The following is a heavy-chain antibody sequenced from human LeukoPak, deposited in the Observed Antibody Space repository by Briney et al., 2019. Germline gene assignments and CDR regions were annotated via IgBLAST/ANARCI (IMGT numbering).Heavy chain of an antibody. CDR1: GFTFSSYG. V-gene: IGHV3-30*03. Sequence: GGSLRLSCAASGFTFSSYGMHWVRQAPGKGLEWVAVVSNDGSNKYYADSVKGRFTISRDNSKNTLYLQMNSLRAEDTAVYYCARDGAAYSSSWIPFDYWGQGTLVTVSS. D-gene: IGHD6-13*01. J-gene: IGHJ4*02. CDR2: VSNDGSNK. CDR3: ARDGAAYSSSWIPFDY.